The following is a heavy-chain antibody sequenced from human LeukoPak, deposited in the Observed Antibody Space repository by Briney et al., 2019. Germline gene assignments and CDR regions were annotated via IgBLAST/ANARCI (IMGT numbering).Heavy chain of an antibody. CDR3: ARGQWVGTTQAYYLDY. D-gene: IGHD1-26*01. CDR1: GYTFTSYA. V-gene: IGHV1-3*01. J-gene: IGHJ4*02. Sequence: ASVKVSFKASGYTFTSYAMHWVRQAPGQRLEWMGWINAGNGNTKYSQKFQGRVTITRDTSASTAYMELSSLRSEDTVVYYCARGQWVGTTQAYYLDYWGQGTLVAVSS. CDR2: INAGNGNT.